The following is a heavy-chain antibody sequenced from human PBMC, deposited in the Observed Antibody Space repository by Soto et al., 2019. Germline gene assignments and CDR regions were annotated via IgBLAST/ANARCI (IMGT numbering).Heavy chain of an antibody. Sequence: EVQLLESGGDLVQPGGSLRLSCAASGFTFTNHARTWVRQAPGKGLEWVSSISASGSYTYYADSVKGRFTISRDNAKNTLYLQMNSLRAEDTAVYYCARGFRWGMDVWGQGTTVTVSS. CDR2: ISASGSYT. V-gene: IGHV3-23*01. J-gene: IGHJ6*02. CDR3: ARGFRWGMDV. CDR1: GFTFTNHA. D-gene: IGHD3-16*01.